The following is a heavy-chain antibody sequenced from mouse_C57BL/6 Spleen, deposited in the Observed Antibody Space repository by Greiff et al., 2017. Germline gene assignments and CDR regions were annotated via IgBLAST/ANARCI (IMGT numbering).Heavy chain of an antibody. J-gene: IGHJ3*01. CDR2: IDPSDSET. CDR1: GYTFTSYW. Sequence: VQLQQPGAELVRPGSSVKLSCKASGYTFTSYWMHWVKQRPIQGLEWIGNIDPSDSETHYNQKFKDKATLTVDKSSSTAYMQLSSLTSEDSAVYYCARDSNYVFFAYWGQGTLVTVSA. V-gene: IGHV1-52*01. D-gene: IGHD2-5*01. CDR3: ARDSNYVFFAY.